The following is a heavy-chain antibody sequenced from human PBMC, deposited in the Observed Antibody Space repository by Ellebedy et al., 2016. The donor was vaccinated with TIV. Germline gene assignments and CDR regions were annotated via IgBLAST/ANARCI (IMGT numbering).Heavy chain of an antibody. J-gene: IGHJ3*02. D-gene: IGHD5-18*01. V-gene: IGHV3-30-3*01. CDR1: GFTFSSDA. CDR2: ISYDGSNK. Sequence: GESLKISCAASGFTFSSDAMHWVRQAPGKGLEWVAVISYDGSNKYYADSVKGRFTISRDNAKNSLYLQMNSLRAEDTAVYYCARGGIKLWPNAFDIWGQGTMVTVSS. CDR3: ARGGIKLWPNAFDI.